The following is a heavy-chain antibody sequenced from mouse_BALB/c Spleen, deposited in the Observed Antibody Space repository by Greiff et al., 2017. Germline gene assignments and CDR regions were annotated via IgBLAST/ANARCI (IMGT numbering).Heavy chain of an antibody. CDR2: ISSGGSYT. Sequence: EVQLVESGGGLVKPGGSLKLSCAASGFTFSSYAMSWVRQSPEKRLEWVAEISSGGSYTYYPDTVTGRFTISRDNAKNTLYLEMSSLRSEDTAMYYCARLHGNYYYYAMDYWGQGTSVTVSS. CDR3: ARLHGNYYYYAMDY. D-gene: IGHD2-1*01. CDR1: GFTFSSYA. J-gene: IGHJ4*01. V-gene: IGHV5-9-4*01.